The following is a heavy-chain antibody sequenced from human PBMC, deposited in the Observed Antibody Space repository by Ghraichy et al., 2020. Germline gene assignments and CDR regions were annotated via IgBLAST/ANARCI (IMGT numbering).Heavy chain of an antibody. CDR1: GFTFSSFG. CDR2: IWFDGSNK. V-gene: IGHV3-33*01. J-gene: IGHJ2*01. D-gene: IGHD2-15*01. CDR3: ARTWDMRWYFDL. Sequence: GGSLRLSCAASGFTFSSFGMHWVRQAPGKGLEWVAVIWFDGSNKYYADSVKGRFTISRDNSENTLYLQMNSLRAEDTAVYYCARTWDMRWYFDLWGRGTLVTVSS.